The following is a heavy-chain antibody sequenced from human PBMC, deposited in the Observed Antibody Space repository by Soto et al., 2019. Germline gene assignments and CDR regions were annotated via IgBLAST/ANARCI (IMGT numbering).Heavy chain of an antibody. V-gene: IGHV1-69*13. CDR1: GGTFSSYA. Sequence: SVKVSCKASGGTFSSYAISWVRQAPGQGLEWMGGIIPIFGTANYAQKFQGRVTVTADESTSTAYMELSSLRSEDTAVYYCANNYVWGSYRTYYFDYWGQGTLVTVSS. J-gene: IGHJ4*02. CDR2: IIPIFGTA. D-gene: IGHD3-16*02. CDR3: ANNYVWGSYRTYYFDY.